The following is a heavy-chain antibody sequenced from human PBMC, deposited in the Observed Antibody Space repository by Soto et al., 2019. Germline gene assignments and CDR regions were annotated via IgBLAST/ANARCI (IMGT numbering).Heavy chain of an antibody. CDR1: GGTFSSYA. J-gene: IGHJ4*02. CDR2: IIPIFGTA. Sequence: SVKVSCKASGGTFSSYAISWVRQAPGQGLEWMGGIIPIFGTANYAQKFQGRVTITADESTSTAYMELSSLRSEDTAVYYCAREEYYYDSSGYYPLDYWGQGTLVTVSS. D-gene: IGHD3-22*01. V-gene: IGHV1-69*13. CDR3: AREEYYYDSSGYYPLDY.